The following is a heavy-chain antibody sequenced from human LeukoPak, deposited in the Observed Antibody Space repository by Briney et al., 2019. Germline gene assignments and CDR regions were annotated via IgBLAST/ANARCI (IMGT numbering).Heavy chain of an antibody. D-gene: IGHD1-14*01. J-gene: IGHJ4*02. CDR3: AKGTPFRNFDY. CDR1: GFTFSSYA. Sequence: AGGSLRLSCTASGFTFSSYAMSWVRQAPGKGLDWVSAISGSGVSTYYPDSVKGRFTISRDNPKNTLYLQMDSLRAEDTAVYYCAKGTPFRNFDYWGQGTLVTVSS. CDR2: ISGSGVST. V-gene: IGHV3-23*01.